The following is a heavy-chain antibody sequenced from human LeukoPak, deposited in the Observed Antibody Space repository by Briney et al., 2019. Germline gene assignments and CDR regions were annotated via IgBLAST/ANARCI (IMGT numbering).Heavy chain of an antibody. J-gene: IGHJ4*02. D-gene: IGHD6-13*01. V-gene: IGHV4-59*01. CDR2: IYYSGDT. Sequence: PSETLSLTCTVSGDSISPYYWNWIRQSPGKGLEWIGYIYYSGDTNYNPSLKSRVTMSVDTSKNQFSLRLSSVTAADTAVYYCARSQQLIRTFDSWGQGTLVAVSS. CDR3: ARSQQLIRTFDS. CDR1: GDSISPYY.